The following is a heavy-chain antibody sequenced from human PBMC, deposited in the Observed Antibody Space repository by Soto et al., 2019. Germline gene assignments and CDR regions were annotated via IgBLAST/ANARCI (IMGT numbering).Heavy chain of an antibody. V-gene: IGHV4-61*01. J-gene: IGHJ4*02. CDR2: VYHTGRT. Sequence: PSETLSLTCTVSGGSFKSGSYSWSWIRQPPGKGLEWIGYVYHTGRTSYNPSPKSRVSISMHTSKNQFSLNLDSVTAADTAVYYCARGGGYCSAGSCQSFDYWGQGTVVTVSS. CDR3: ARGGGYCSAGSCQSFDY. D-gene: IGHD2-15*01. CDR1: GGSFKSGSYS.